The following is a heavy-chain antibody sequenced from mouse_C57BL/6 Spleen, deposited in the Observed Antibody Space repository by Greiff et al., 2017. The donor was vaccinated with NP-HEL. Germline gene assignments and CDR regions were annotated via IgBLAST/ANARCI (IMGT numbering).Heavy chain of an antibody. CDR2: ISDGGSYT. D-gene: IGHD2-5*01. Sequence: EVQRVESGGGLVKPGGSLKLSCAASGFTFSSYAMSWVRQTPEKRLEWVATISDGGSYTYYPDNVKGRFTISRDNAKNNLYLQMSHLKSEDTAMYYCAREPYSNTGYAMDYWGQGTSVTVSS. CDR1: GFTFSSYA. CDR3: AREPYSNTGYAMDY. V-gene: IGHV5-4*01. J-gene: IGHJ4*01.